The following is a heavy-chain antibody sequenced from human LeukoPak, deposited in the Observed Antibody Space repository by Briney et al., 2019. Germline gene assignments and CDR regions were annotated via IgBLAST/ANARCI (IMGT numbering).Heavy chain of an antibody. Sequence: PGGSLRLSCAASGFTFSSYAMSWVRQAPGKGLEWVSAISGSGGSTYYADSVKGRFTISRDNSKNTLYLQMNSLRAEDTAVYYCARARPTIYGGQNYYFDYWGQGTLVTVSS. CDR3: ARARPTIYGGQNYYFDY. CDR2: ISGSGGST. D-gene: IGHD5-12*01. V-gene: IGHV3-23*01. J-gene: IGHJ4*02. CDR1: GFTFSSYA.